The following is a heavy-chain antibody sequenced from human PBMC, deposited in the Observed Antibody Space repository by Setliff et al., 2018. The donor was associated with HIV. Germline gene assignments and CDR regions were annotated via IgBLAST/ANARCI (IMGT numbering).Heavy chain of an antibody. CDR1: GGSFSGYH. Sequence: SETLSLTCAAYGGSFSGYHWSWIRQPPGEGLEWIGSIYYSGTTYYAPSLETRLTISVDTSTNQFSLKLTSVTAADTAMYFCAGDSGYPSNWFDPWGQGILVTVSS. CDR3: AGDSGYPSNWFDP. J-gene: IGHJ5*02. CDR2: IYYSGTT. V-gene: IGHV4-34*01. D-gene: IGHD3-22*01.